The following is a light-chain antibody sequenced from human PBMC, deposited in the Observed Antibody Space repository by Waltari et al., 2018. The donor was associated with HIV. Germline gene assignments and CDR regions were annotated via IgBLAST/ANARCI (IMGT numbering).Light chain of an antibody. CDR2: YDT. Sequence: SYVLTQPPSVSVAPGQTARISCEGDNIGSTSVHWYQQKPGQAPVLVVYYDTDRPSGIPERFSGSNSGNTATLIISGVEAGDEADYYCHVWDSFSDHRVFGGGTELTVL. J-gene: IGLJ2*01. CDR3: HVWDSFSDHRV. V-gene: IGLV3-21*02. CDR1: NIGSTS.